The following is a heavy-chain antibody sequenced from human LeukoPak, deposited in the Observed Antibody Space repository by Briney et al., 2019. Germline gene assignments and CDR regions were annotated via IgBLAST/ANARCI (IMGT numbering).Heavy chain of an antibody. Sequence: GASVKVSCKVSGYTLTELSMHWVRQAPGKGLEWMGGFDPEDGETMYAKKFQGRVTMTEDTSTDTAYMELSSLRSEDTAVYYCATIDFWSGYPANYDAFDIWGQGTMVTVSS. D-gene: IGHD3-3*01. CDR2: FDPEDGET. CDR1: GYTLTELS. J-gene: IGHJ3*02. CDR3: ATIDFWSGYPANYDAFDI. V-gene: IGHV1-24*01.